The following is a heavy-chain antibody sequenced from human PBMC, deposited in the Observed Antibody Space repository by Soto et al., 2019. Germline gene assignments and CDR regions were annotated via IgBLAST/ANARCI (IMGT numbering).Heavy chain of an antibody. D-gene: IGHD3-10*01. Sequence: QAHLVQSGAEVKKPGASVKVSCKASGYTFSSYGISWVRQAPRQGFEWMGWINPYTGNTNYAQKFQGRVTMTTDTSTRTAYMDLRSLTSDATAVYYCARVWFGELSSDCWGQGTLVTVSS. V-gene: IGHV1-18*01. J-gene: IGHJ4*02. CDR2: INPYTGNT. CDR1: GYTFSSYG. CDR3: ARVWFGELSSDC.